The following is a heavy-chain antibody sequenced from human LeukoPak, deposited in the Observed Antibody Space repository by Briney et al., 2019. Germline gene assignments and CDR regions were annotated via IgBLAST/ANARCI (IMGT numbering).Heavy chain of an antibody. Sequence: ASVTVSCKASGGTFSSYAISWVRQAPGQGLEWMGGIIPIFGTANYAQKFQGRVTITADESTSTAYMELSSLRSEDTAVYYCARDRFPEYYYDSSGYRAFDIWGQGTMVTVSS. J-gene: IGHJ3*02. V-gene: IGHV1-69*13. D-gene: IGHD3-22*01. CDR1: GGTFSSYA. CDR3: ARDRFPEYYYDSSGYRAFDI. CDR2: IIPIFGTA.